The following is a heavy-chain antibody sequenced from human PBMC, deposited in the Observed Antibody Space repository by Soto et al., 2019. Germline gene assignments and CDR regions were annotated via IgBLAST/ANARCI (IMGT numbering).Heavy chain of an antibody. J-gene: IGHJ5*02. CDR3: ASEAEGWFDP. D-gene: IGHD6-19*01. Sequence: SETLSLTCAVSGGSISSGGYSWSWIRQPPGKGLEWIGYIYHSGSTYYNPSLKSRVTISVDRSKNQFSLKLSSVTAAGTAVYYCASEAEGWFDPWGQGTLVTVSS. CDR1: GGSISSGGYS. CDR2: IYHSGST. V-gene: IGHV4-30-2*01.